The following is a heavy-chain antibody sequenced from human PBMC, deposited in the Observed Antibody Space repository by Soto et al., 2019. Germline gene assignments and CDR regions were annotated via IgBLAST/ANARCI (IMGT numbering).Heavy chain of an antibody. CDR3: ARRRDYDSSGYYFDYYYGMDV. J-gene: IGHJ6*02. CDR1: GYSFTSYW. Sequence: PGESLKISCKGSGYSFTSYWIGWVRQMPGKGLEWMGIIYPGDSDTRYSPSFQGQVTISADKSISTAYLQWSSLKASDTAMYYCARRRDYDSSGYYFDYYYGMDVWGQGTTVTVSS. V-gene: IGHV5-51*01. D-gene: IGHD3-22*01. CDR2: IYPGDSDT.